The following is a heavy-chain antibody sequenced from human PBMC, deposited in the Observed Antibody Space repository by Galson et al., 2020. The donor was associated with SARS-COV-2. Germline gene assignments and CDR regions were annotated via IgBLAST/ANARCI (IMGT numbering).Heavy chain of an antibody. CDR2: IYYTGST. V-gene: IGHV4-59*08. CDR3: ARDTPNYGMDV. CDR1: GGSFRSYY. D-gene: IGHD2-15*01. J-gene: IGHJ6*02. Sequence: SETLSLTCTVSGGSFRSYYWSWIRQSPGKGLEWIGNIYYTGSTKYNPSLKSRVTTSVDTSKNQFYLRLSSVTAADTAVYFCARDTPNYGMDVWGQGTTVIVSS.